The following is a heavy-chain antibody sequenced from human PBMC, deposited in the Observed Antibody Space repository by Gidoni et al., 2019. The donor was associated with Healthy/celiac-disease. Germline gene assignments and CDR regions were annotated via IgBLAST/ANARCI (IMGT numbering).Heavy chain of an antibody. J-gene: IGHJ5*02. D-gene: IGHD6-13*01. V-gene: IGHV1-69*01. CDR1: GGTFSSYA. CDR2: IIPIFGTA. Sequence: QLVQSGAEVKKPGSSVKVSCKASGGTFSSYAISWVRQAPGQGLEWMGGIIPIFGTANYAQKFQGRVTITADESTSTAYMELSSLRSEDTAVYYCARDRPPYSSSWNNWFDPWGQGTLVTVSS. CDR3: ARDRPPYSSSWNNWFDP.